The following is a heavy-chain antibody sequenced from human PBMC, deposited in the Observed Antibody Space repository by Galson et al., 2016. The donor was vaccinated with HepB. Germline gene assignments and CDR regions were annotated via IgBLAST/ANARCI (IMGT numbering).Heavy chain of an antibody. J-gene: IGHJ4*02. CDR1: GFIFSSHT. CDR2: IASTDGTT. Sequence: RLSCAASGFIFSSHTMNWVRQAPGKGLEWIAHIASTDGTTDYADSVKGRFTISRDNAKNSLFLQMNSLRADDTALYYCARGEGSGSWLVGHWGQGTLVTVSS. V-gene: IGHV3-48*01. CDR3: ARGEGSGSWLVGH. D-gene: IGHD1-26*01.